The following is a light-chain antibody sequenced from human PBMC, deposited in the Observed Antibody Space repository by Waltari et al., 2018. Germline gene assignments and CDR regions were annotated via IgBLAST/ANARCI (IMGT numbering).Light chain of an antibody. V-gene: IGLV2-14*03. J-gene: IGLJ2*01. Sequence: QSALTQPASVSGSPGQSITISCTGTSSDIGSYNYFPWYQQHPGKAPKLIIFDVTNRPSGVSNRFSGSKSGNTASLIISGLQGEDEADYYCSSYMDTTALELFGGGTSLTVL. CDR2: DVT. CDR1: SSDIGSYNY. CDR3: SSYMDTTALEL.